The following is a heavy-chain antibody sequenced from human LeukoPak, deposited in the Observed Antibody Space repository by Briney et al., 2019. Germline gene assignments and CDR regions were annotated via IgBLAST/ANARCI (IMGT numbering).Heavy chain of an antibody. CDR3: ARVLAYCGGDCYSTRYNWFDP. D-gene: IGHD2-21*02. CDR2: INPNSGGT. V-gene: IGHV1-2*02. Sequence: ASVKVSCKASGYTFTGYYMHWVRQAPGQGLEWMGWINPNSGGTNYAQKLQGRVTMTTDTSTSTAYMELRSLRSDDTAVYYCARVLAYCGGDCYSTRYNWFDPWGQGTLVTVSS. CDR1: GYTFTGYY. J-gene: IGHJ5*02.